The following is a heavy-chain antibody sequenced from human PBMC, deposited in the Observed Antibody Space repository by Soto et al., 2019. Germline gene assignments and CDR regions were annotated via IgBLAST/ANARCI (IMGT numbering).Heavy chain of an antibody. Sequence: PGGSLRLSCAASGFTFSSYWMHWVRQAPVKGLVWVSRINSDGSSTSYADSVKGRFTISRDNAKNTLYLQMNSLRAEDTAVYYCAIRASYYDSSGYFDYWGQGTLVTVSP. CDR1: GFTFSSYW. CDR3: AIRASYYDSSGYFDY. CDR2: INSDGSST. J-gene: IGHJ4*02. D-gene: IGHD3-22*01. V-gene: IGHV3-74*01.